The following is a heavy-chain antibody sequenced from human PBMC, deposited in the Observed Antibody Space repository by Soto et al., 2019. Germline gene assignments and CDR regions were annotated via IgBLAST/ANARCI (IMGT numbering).Heavy chain of an antibody. J-gene: IGHJ5*02. CDR3: ARVPGP. Sequence: PSETLSLTCTVSGGPFSRGGYYWSWIRQHPGKGLECIGYIFYSGSTYYNPSLKSRVTISVDTSKNQFSLKLSSVTAADTAVYYCARVPGPWGQGTLVTVSS. CDR2: IFYSGST. V-gene: IGHV4-31*03. D-gene: IGHD2-2*01. CDR1: GGPFSRGGYY.